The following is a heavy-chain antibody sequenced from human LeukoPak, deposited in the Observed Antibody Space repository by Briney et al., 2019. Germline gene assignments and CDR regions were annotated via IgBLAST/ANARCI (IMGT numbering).Heavy chain of an antibody. Sequence: GGSLRLSCAASGFTVSSNYMSWVRQAPGKGLEWVSVIYSGGRTYYADSVKGRFTISRDNSKNTLYLQMNSLRAEDTAVYYCARDRWVLGSWRYGMDVWGQGTTVTVSS. V-gene: IGHV3-53*01. CDR1: GFTVSSNY. D-gene: IGHD3-16*01. CDR2: IYSGGRT. J-gene: IGHJ6*02. CDR3: ARDRWVLGSWRYGMDV.